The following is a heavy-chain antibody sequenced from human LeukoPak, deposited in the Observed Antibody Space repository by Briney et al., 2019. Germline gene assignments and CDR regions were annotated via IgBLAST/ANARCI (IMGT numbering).Heavy chain of an antibody. CDR2: IWSDGNNK. CDR3: TRGGATSSWYWFF. D-gene: IGHD6-13*01. Sequence: GGSLRLSCAASGFTLSRYGMHWVRQAPGKGLEWVADIWSDGNNKYYADSVKGRFTISRDNSKNTLYLQMNSLRAEDTAVYYCTRGGATSSWYWFFWGQGTLVTVSS. J-gene: IGHJ4*02. CDR1: GFTLSRYG. V-gene: IGHV3-33*01.